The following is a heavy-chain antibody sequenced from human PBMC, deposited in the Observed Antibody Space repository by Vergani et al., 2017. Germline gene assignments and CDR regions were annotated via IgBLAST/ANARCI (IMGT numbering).Heavy chain of an antibody. CDR2: IWYDGSNK. J-gene: IGHJ6*03. CDR3: ARDRLLFSRYDHYMDV. V-gene: IGHV3-33*08. D-gene: IGHD5-18*01. Sequence: VQLLQSGGGVIQPGGSVRLSCAASGFTFSACPMTWVRQAPGKGLEWVAVIWYDGSNKYYADSVKGRFTISRDNSKNTLYLQMNSLRAEDTAVYYCARDRLLFSRYDHYMDVWGKGTTVTVSS. CDR1: GFTFSACP.